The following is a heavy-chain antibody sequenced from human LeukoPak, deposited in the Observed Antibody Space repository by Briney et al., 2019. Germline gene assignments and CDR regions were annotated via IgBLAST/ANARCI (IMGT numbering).Heavy chain of an antibody. J-gene: IGHJ4*02. CDR2: ISGSGGST. Sequence: PGGSLRLSCAASGFTFSSYAMSWVRQAPGKGLEWVSAISGSGGSTYYADSVKGRFTISRDNSKNTLYLQMNSLRVEDTAVYYCAKDSRYYDSSGNFDYWGQGTLVTVSS. CDR3: AKDSRYYDSSGNFDY. D-gene: IGHD3-22*01. V-gene: IGHV3-23*01. CDR1: GFTFSSYA.